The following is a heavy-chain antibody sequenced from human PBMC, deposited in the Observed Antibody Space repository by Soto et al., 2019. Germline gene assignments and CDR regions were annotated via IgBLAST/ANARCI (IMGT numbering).Heavy chain of an antibody. Sequence: GGSLRLSCAASGFTVSGNYMSWVRQAPGKGLEWVSLIYSGVSTYYADSVKGRLPISRDKSKNTLYLQMNSLRAEDTAVYYCARSSSSTSFYFYMDVWGKGTTVTVSS. J-gene: IGHJ6*03. CDR3: ARSSSSTSFYFYMDV. CDR1: GFTVSGNY. D-gene: IGHD2-2*01. CDR2: IYSGVST. V-gene: IGHV3-66*01.